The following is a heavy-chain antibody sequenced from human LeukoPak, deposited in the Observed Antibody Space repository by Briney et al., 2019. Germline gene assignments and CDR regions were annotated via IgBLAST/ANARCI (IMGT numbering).Heavy chain of an antibody. Sequence: SETLSLTCTVSGGSVGSGGYYWSWIRQSPGKGLEWIGNVYYSGSAYYNPSLESRVTMSVDTSTNQFSLKLTSVTAADTAVYYCARDDSYYYYMDVWGKGTTVTVSS. J-gene: IGHJ6*03. CDR2: VYYSGSA. CDR1: GGSVGSGGYY. CDR3: ARDDSYYYYMDV. V-gene: IGHV4-39*07.